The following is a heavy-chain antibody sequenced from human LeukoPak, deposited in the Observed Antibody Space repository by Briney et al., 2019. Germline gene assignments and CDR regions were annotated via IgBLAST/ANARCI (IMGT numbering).Heavy chain of an antibody. D-gene: IGHD2-21*02. CDR1: GGPISSSSYY. Sequence: SETLSLTCTVSGGPISSSSYYWGWIRQPPGKGLEWIGSIYYSGSTYYNPSLKSRVTMSVDTSKNQFSLKLSSVTAADTAVYYCARGPLSQKNNWFDPWGQGTLVTVSS. CDR3: ARGPLSQKNNWFDP. V-gene: IGHV4-39*07. CDR2: IYYSGST. J-gene: IGHJ5*02.